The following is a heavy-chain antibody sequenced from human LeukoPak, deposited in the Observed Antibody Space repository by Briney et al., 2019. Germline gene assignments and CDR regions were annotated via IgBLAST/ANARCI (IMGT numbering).Heavy chain of an antibody. J-gene: IGHJ4*02. CDR1: GYTFTSYD. D-gene: IGHD6-19*01. CDR3: ARVYVAVAAMGY. Sequence: ASEKVSCKASGYTFTSYDINWVRQATGQGLEWMGWMNPNSGNTGYAQKFQGRVTMTRNTSISTAYMELSSLRSEDTAVYYCARVYVAVAAMGYWGQGTLVTVSS. CDR2: MNPNSGNT. V-gene: IGHV1-8*01.